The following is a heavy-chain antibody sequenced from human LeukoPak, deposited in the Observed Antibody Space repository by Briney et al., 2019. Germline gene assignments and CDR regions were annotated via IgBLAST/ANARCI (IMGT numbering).Heavy chain of an antibody. CDR1: GGSISSGGYS. CDR2: IHYSGST. D-gene: IGHD3-22*01. J-gene: IGHJ4*02. V-gene: IGHV4-30-4*07. Sequence: SQTLSLTCAVSGGSISSGGYSWSWIRQPPGKGLEWIGYIHYSGSTYYNPSLKSRVIISVDTSKNQFSLKLSSVTAADTAVYYCARFNYYDSSGFDYWGQGTLVTVSS. CDR3: ARFNYYDSSGFDY.